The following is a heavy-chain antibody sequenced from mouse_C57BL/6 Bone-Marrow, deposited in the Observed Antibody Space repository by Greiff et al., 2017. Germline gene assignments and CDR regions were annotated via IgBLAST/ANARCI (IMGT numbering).Heavy chain of an antibody. Sequence: VKLQQPGAELVKPGASVKMSCKASGYTFTSYWITWVKQRPGQGLEWIGDIYPGSGSTNYNEKFKSKATLTVDTSSSTAYMQLSSLTSEDSAVYYCARWYYGSSSWYFDVWGTGTTVTVSS. CDR3: ARWYYGSSSWYFDV. J-gene: IGHJ1*03. CDR2: IYPGSGST. D-gene: IGHD1-1*01. V-gene: IGHV1-55*01. CDR1: GYTFTSYW.